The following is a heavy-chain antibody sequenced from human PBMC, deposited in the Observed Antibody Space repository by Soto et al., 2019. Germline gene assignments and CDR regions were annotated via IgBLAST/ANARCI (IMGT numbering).Heavy chain of an antibody. Sequence: QVQLQESGPGLVKPSETLSLTCTVSGGSVSSGSYYWSWIRQPPGKGLEWIGYIYYSGSTNYNPSLKSRVTVSVNPSKNQFSLRLSSVTAADTAVYYCARRMDYYYGMDVWGQGTTVTVSS. V-gene: IGHV4-61*01. CDR1: GGSVSSGSYY. J-gene: IGHJ6*02. CDR2: IYYSGST. CDR3: ARRMDYYYGMDV.